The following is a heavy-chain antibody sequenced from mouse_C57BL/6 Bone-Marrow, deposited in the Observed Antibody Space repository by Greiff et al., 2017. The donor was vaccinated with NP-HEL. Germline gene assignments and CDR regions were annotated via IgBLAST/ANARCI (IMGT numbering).Heavy chain of an antibody. D-gene: IGHD2-4*01. CDR1: GFNIKDDY. Sequence: EVQRVESGAELVRPGASVKLSCTASGFNIKDDYMHWVKQRPEQGLEWIGWIDPENGDTEYASKFQGKATITADTSSNTAYLQLSSLTSEDTAVYYCTTRYYDYYFDYWGQGTTLTVSS. J-gene: IGHJ2*01. CDR2: IDPENGDT. CDR3: TTRYYDYYFDY. V-gene: IGHV14-4*01.